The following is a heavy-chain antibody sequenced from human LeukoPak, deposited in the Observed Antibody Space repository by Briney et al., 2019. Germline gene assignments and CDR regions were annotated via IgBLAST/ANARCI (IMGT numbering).Heavy chain of an antibody. V-gene: IGHV1-2*02. D-gene: IGHD4-17*01. Sequence: ASVKVSCKASGYTFTGYYMHWVRQAPGPGLEGMGLVNPNRGGTNYAQKFQGRVTMTRDTSISTAYMELSRLRSDDTAVYYCARDRAVTMREVPKYNWFDPWGQGTLVTVSS. CDR2: VNPNRGGT. J-gene: IGHJ5*02. CDR3: ARDRAVTMREVPKYNWFDP. CDR1: GYTFTGYY.